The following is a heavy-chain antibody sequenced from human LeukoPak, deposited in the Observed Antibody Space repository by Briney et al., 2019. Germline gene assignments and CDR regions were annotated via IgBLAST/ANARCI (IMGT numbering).Heavy chain of an antibody. CDR1: GFTFSSYA. J-gene: IGHJ4*02. CDR2: IYSGGST. D-gene: IGHD6-13*01. Sequence: QTGGSLRLSCAASGFTFSSYAMSWVRQAPGKGLEWVSVIYSGGSTYYAESVKGRFTISRDNAKNSLYLQMNSLRAEDTAVYYCARWAAAEYYFDYWGQGTLVTVSS. V-gene: IGHV3-23*01. CDR3: ARWAAAEYYFDY.